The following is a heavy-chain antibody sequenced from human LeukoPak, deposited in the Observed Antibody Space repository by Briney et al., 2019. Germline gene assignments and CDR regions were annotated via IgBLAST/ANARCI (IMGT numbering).Heavy chain of an antibody. CDR1: GFTFGDYA. V-gene: IGHV3-49*03. CDR2: IRSKAYGGTT. J-gene: IGHJ4*02. D-gene: IGHD4-11*01. Sequence: GGSLRLSCTASGFTFGDYAMSWFRQAPGKGLEWVGFIRSKAYGGTTDYAAPVKGRFTISRDDSKNTLYLQMNSLKTEDTAVYYCTTATVFDYWGQGTLVTVSS. CDR3: TTATVFDY.